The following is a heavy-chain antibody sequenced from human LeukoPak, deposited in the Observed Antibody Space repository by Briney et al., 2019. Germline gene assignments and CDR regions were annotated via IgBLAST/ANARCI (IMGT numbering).Heavy chain of an antibody. Sequence: GGSLRLSCAASGFTFSSYAMSWVRQAPGKGPEWVSDISGSGGSTYYADSVKGRFTISRDNAKNSLYLKMNSLRAEDTAVYYWARGVAVEYGSSRKFDYWGKGALVTVSS. CDR2: ISGSGGST. V-gene: IGHV3-23*01. CDR1: GFTFSSYA. J-gene: IGHJ4*02. CDR3: ARGVAVEYGSSRKFDY. D-gene: IGHD6-6*01.